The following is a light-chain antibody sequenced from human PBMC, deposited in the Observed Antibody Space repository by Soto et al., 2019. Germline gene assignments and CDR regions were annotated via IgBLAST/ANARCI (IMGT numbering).Light chain of an antibody. V-gene: IGKV3-11*01. J-gene: IGKJ1*01. CDR1: QSVRTS. Sequence: EIVLTQSPGTLSLSPGERATLSCRASQSVRTSLAWYQQQPGQAPRLLIYDASNKATGIPARFSGSGSGTDFTLTISSLDPKDFAVYYCQQRSNWPGTFGQGTKVDIK. CDR3: QQRSNWPGT. CDR2: DAS.